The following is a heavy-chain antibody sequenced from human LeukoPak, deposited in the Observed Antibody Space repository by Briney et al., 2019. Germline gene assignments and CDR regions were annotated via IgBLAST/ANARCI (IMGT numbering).Heavy chain of an antibody. D-gene: IGHD6-19*01. CDR1: GFTFSSYW. Sequence: GSLRLSCAAFGFTFSSYWVHWVRQAPGKGLVWVSRITPDGSSTSYADSVKGRFTSSRDNAKNTLYLQMNSLRAEDTAVYYCARGVAVTGSVAFDIWGQGTMVTVSS. J-gene: IGHJ3*02. CDR3: ARGVAVTGSVAFDI. V-gene: IGHV3-74*01. CDR2: ITPDGSST.